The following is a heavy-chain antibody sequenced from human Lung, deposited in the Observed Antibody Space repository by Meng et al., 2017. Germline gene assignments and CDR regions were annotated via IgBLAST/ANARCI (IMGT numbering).Heavy chain of an antibody. J-gene: IGHJ4*02. CDR2: INHSGST. CDR3: ARGPTTMAHDFDY. V-gene: IGHV4-34*01. CDR1: GGSFSDYY. D-gene: IGHD4-11*01. Sequence: QVMHQQWGEGMLQPSDNLYLTCVVSGGSFSDYYWSWIRQPQGKGLEWIGEINHSGSTNYNPSLESRATISVDTSQNNLSLKLSSVTAADSAVYYCARGPTTMAHDFDYWGQGTLVTVSS.